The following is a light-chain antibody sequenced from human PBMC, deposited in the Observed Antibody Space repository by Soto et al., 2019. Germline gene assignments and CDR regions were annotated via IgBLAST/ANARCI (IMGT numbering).Light chain of an antibody. V-gene: IGLV1-44*01. CDR3: AAWDDSLNAVI. J-gene: IGLJ2*01. CDR2: SNN. CDR1: SSNIGSYI. Sequence: QSVLTQPPSTSVTPGQKVTISCSGSSSNIGSYIVNWYQQLPGTAPKLLIYSNNQRPSGVPDRFSGSKSGTSASLAISGLQSEDEADYYCAAWDDSLNAVIFGGGTQLTVL.